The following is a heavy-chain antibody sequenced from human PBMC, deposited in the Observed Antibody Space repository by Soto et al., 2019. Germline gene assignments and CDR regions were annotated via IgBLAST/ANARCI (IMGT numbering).Heavy chain of an antibody. V-gene: IGHV1-46*01. J-gene: IGHJ6*04. D-gene: IGHD2-15*01. Sequence: VQLVQSGAEVRKPGASVRVSCKAAGYTFSITYLHWLRQAPGQGLEWLGLVYPSGGGNNSKESFKGILNITMDTSRSTVYMELSRLTSDDTAIYYCARGYCSGGKCYNGLDVWGKGTTVTVSS. CDR1: GYTFSITY. CDR3: ARGYCSGGKCYNGLDV. CDR2: VYPSGGGN.